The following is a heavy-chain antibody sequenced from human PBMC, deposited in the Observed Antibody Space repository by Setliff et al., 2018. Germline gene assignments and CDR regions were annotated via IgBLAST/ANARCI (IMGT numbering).Heavy chain of an antibody. J-gene: IGHJ3*02. CDR3: AISTIFGVVSPTPDAFDI. Sequence: ASVKVSCKASGYTFTSYDINWMRQAPGQGLEWMGWSSAYNGNTNYAQKFQGRVTITADKSTSTAYMELSSLRSEDTAVYYCAISTIFGVVSPTPDAFDIWGQGTMVTVSS. D-gene: IGHD3-3*01. CDR1: GYTFTSYD. CDR2: SSAYNGNT. V-gene: IGHV1-18*01.